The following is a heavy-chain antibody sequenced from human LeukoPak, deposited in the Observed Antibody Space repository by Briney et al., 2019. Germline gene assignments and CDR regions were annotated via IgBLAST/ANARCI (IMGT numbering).Heavy chain of an antibody. J-gene: IGHJ4*02. V-gene: IGHV4-39*01. Sequence: SETLSLTCTVSGGSISSSNYYWGWIRRPPRGGLEWIGSIYYSGSTYYNPSLKSRVTISVDTSKNRFSLKLSSVTAADTAVYYCARHGIYPDSALPLDYWGQGTLVTVSS. D-gene: IGHD1-26*01. CDR1: GGSISSSNYY. CDR2: IYYSGST. CDR3: ARHGIYPDSALPLDY.